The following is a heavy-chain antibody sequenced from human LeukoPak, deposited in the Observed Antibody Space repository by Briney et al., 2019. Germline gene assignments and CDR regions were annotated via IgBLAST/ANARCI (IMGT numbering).Heavy chain of an antibody. Sequence: SETLSLTCTVSGGSISSYYWSWIRQPAGKGLEWIGRIYTSGSTNYNPSLKSRVTMSVDTSKNQFSLKLSSVTAADTAVYYCARDRAVAAKGGDAFDIWGQGTMVTVSS. CDR3: ARDRAVAAKGGDAFDI. CDR1: GGSISSYY. V-gene: IGHV4-4*07. J-gene: IGHJ3*02. D-gene: IGHD6-19*01. CDR2: IYTSGST.